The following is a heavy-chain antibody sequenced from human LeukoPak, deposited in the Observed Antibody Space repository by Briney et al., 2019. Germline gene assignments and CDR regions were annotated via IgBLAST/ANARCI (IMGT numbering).Heavy chain of an antibody. Sequence: QPGGSLRLSCAASGFTFSSYAMHWVRQAPGKGLEWVAVISYDGSNKYYADSVKGRFTISRDNSKNTLYLQMNSLRAEDTAVYYCARAVYCSGGGCFWYFDLWGRGTLVTVSS. CDR2: ISYDGSNK. CDR1: GFTFSSYA. J-gene: IGHJ2*01. V-gene: IGHV3-30*04. CDR3: ARAVYCSGGGCFWYFDL. D-gene: IGHD2-15*01.